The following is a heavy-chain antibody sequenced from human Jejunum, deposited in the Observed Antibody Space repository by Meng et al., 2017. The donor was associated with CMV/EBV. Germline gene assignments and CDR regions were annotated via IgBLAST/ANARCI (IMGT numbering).Heavy chain of an antibody. CDR1: GFTFSDAW. D-gene: IGHD1-14*01. CDR2: IKKKTEGETT. Sequence: TDSGFTFSDAWMNWVRQAPGKGLEWVGRIKKKTEGETTEYIAPVKGRFTISRDDSKNMLYLQMNDLKTEDTAVYYCTTRIRTTNDYWGQGTLVTVSS. J-gene: IGHJ4*02. CDR3: TTRIRTTNDY. V-gene: IGHV3-15*01.